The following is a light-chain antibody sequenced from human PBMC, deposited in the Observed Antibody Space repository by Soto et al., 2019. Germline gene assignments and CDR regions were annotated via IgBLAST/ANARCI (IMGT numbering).Light chain of an antibody. Sequence: QSALTQPASVSGSPGQSITISCTGTSSDVGSHNLVSWYQQHPGQAPKLMIYEVSKRPLGVSARFSASKSGNTASLTISGLQADDEPDYYCCSYGGSTAVFGAGTQLTVL. CDR3: CSYGGSTAV. J-gene: IGLJ7*01. CDR2: EVS. V-gene: IGLV2-23*02. CDR1: SSDVGSHNL.